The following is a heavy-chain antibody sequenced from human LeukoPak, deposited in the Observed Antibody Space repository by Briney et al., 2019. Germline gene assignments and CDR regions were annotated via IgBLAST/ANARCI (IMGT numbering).Heavy chain of an antibody. D-gene: IGHD2-15*01. Sequence: PSETLSLTCVVSGGSVSGYYWGWIRQPPGRGLEWIGYVYYSGSTNYNPSFKSRITISVDASRNQFSLQLSSVTAADTAVYYCARIHRYCSGGACYVLDNWGQGTLVAVSS. V-gene: IGHV4-59*02. CDR3: ARIHRYCSGGACYVLDN. J-gene: IGHJ4*02. CDR1: GGSVSGYY. CDR2: VYYSGST.